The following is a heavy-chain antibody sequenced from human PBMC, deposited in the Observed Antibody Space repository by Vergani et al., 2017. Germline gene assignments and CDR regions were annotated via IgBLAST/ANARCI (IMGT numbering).Heavy chain of an antibody. J-gene: IGHJ4*02. Sequence: EVQLQESGGGLVKPGGSLRVSCAASGFSFSTYSINWVRQAPGKGLEWVSSISGRSNYIYYADSLKGRFNIARDNSKNSVYLQMNSLRAEDTAIYYCARKKYYDSKDYYQVEPFDYWGQGTLVTVSS. V-gene: IGHV3-21*06. D-gene: IGHD3-22*01. CDR3: ARKKYYDSKDYYQVEPFDY. CDR1: GFSFSTYS. CDR2: ISGRSNYI.